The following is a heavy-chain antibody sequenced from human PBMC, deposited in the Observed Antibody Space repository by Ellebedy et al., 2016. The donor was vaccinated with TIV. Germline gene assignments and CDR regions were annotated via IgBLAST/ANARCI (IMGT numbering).Heavy chain of an antibody. CDR3: AGPLVRGVIVDGN. CDR2: IKQDGSEK. CDR1: GFTFSSYW. J-gene: IGHJ4*02. D-gene: IGHD3-10*01. V-gene: IGHV3-7*01. Sequence: GESLKISCAASGFTFSSYWMTWVRQAPGKGLGWVANIKQDGSEKYYVDSVRGRFTISRDNAKNSLYLQMNSLRAEDTAVYYCAGPLVRGVIVDGNWGQGTLVTVSS.